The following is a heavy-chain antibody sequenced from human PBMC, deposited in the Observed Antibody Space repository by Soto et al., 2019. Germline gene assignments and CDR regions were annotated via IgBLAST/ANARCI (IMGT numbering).Heavy chain of an antibody. J-gene: IGHJ6*02. CDR3: ARQNAAPPTPYYYYGMDV. D-gene: IGHD6-6*01. V-gene: IGHV5-51*01. Sequence: GEALKISCKGSGYSFTSYWIGWVRQMPGKGLEWMGIIYPGDSDTRYSPSFQGQVTISADKSISTAYLQWSSLKASDTAMYYCARQNAAPPTPYYYYGMDVWGQGTTVTVSS. CDR2: IYPGDSDT. CDR1: GYSFTSYW.